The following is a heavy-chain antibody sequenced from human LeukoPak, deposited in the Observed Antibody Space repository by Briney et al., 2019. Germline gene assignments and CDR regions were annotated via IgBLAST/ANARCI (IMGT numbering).Heavy chain of an antibody. D-gene: IGHD3-10*01. CDR3: ARVYGSGSHFDY. V-gene: IGHV1-18*01. J-gene: IGHJ4*02. Sequence: ASVKVSCKPSGYTFTIYGISWVRQAPGQGLECMGWISAYNGNTNYAQKLQGRVTMTTDTSTSTAYMELRSLRSDDTAVYYWARVYGSGSHFDYWGQGTLVTVSS. CDR1: GYTFTIYG. CDR2: ISAYNGNT.